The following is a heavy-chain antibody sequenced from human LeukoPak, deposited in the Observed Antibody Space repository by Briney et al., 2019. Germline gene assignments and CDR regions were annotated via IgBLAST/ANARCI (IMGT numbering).Heavy chain of an antibody. D-gene: IGHD3-10*01. CDR2: ISAYNGNT. Sequence: ASVKVSCKASGYTFTSYGISWVRQAPGQGLEWMGWISAYNGNTNCAQKLQGRVTMTTDTSTSTAYMELRSLRSDDTAVYYCARDREAIWFGELLFALDYWGQGTLVTVSS. CDR3: ARDREAIWFGELLFALDY. CDR1: GYTFTSYG. V-gene: IGHV1-18*01. J-gene: IGHJ4*02.